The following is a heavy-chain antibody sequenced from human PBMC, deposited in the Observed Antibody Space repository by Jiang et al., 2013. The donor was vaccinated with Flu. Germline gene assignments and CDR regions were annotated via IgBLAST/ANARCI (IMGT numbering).Heavy chain of an antibody. CDR3: ARVPAITMIGPHAFDL. CDR1: TYLFTDYY. J-gene: IGHJ3*01. V-gene: IGHV1-2*02. Sequence: SGAEVKKPGASVKVSCKASTYLFTDYYLHWVRQAPGQGLEWMGWINPKSGGTNYAQKFRGRVTMTWDTSLSTVSMDLRRLTYDDKAIYYCARVPAITMIGPHAFDLWGQGTMVTVTS. D-gene: IGHD3-22*01. CDR2: INPKSGGT.